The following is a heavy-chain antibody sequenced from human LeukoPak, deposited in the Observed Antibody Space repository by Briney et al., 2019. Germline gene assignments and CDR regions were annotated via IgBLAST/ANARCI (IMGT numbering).Heavy chain of an antibody. J-gene: IGHJ3*02. CDR1: GYTFTNFG. V-gene: IGHV1-18*01. CDR2: ISVHKGDT. Sequence: ASVKVSCKASGYTFTNFGISWVRQAPGQGLEWMGWISVHKGDTNYAQILQGRVTMTTGTSTSTAYMELRSLRSDDTAVYYCARAGGWARGDYKADAFDIWGQGTMVTVSS. D-gene: IGHD6-19*01. CDR3: ARAGGWARGDYKADAFDI.